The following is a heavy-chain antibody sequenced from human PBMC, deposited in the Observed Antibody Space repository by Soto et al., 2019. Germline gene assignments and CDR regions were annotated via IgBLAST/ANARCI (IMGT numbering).Heavy chain of an antibody. CDR3: ARRHSITIFGVVMNWFDP. J-gene: IGHJ5*02. D-gene: IGHD3-3*01. CDR1: GYTFTSYG. CDR2: ISAYNGNT. Sequence: KMEGASVKVSCKASGYTFTSYGISWVRQAPGQGLEWMGWISAYNGNTNYAQKLQGRVTMTTDTSTSTAYMELRSLRSDDTAVYYCARRHSITIFGVVMNWFDPWGQGTLVTVSS. V-gene: IGHV1-18*01.